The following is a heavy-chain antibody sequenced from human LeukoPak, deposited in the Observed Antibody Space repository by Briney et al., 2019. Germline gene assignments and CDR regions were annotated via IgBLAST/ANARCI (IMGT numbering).Heavy chain of an antibody. CDR3: ARHPAYCGGDCLQYYFDY. CDR1: GYSFTSYW. D-gene: IGHD2-21*02. V-gene: IGHV5-51*01. J-gene: IGHJ4*02. Sequence: GESLKISCKGSGYSFTSYWIGWVRQMPGKGLEWMGIIYPGDSDTRYSPSFQGQVTISADKSISTAYLQWSSLKASDTAMYYCARHPAYCGGDCLQYYFDYWGQGTLVTVSS. CDR2: IYPGDSDT.